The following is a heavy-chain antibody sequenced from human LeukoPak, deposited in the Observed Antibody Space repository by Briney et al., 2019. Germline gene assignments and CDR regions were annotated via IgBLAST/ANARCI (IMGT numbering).Heavy chain of an antibody. CDR1: GYTFTSYY. D-gene: IGHD3-22*01. V-gene: IGHV1-69*13. CDR3: ARWDYYDSSGYYSGEFDY. CDR2: IIPIFGTA. Sequence: SVKVSCKASGYTFTSYYMHWVRQAPGQGLEWMGGIIPIFGTANYAQKFQGRVTITADESTSTAYMELSSLRSEDTAVYYCARWDYYDSSGYYSGEFDYWGQGTLVTVSS. J-gene: IGHJ4*02.